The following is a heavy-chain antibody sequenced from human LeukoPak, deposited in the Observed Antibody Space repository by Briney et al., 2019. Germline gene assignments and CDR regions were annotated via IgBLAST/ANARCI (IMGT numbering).Heavy chain of an antibody. Sequence: PSETLSLTCTVSGGSISSYYWGWIRQSARKGAGVDWRIYTSGSTNHNPSLKSRVTISVDTSKNQFSLKLSSVTAADTAVYYCARNGGSGTYYDGSIDYWGQGTLVTVSS. CDR1: GGSISSYY. J-gene: IGHJ4*02. D-gene: IGHD1-26*01. CDR2: IYTSGST. CDR3: ARNGGSGTYYDGSIDY. V-gene: IGHV4-4*07.